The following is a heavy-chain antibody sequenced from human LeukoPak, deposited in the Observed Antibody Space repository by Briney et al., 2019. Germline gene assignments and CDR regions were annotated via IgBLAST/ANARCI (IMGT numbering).Heavy chain of an antibody. V-gene: IGHV3-30-3*01. J-gene: IGHJ4*02. D-gene: IGHD6-13*01. CDR2: ISFDGSNQ. CDR3: ARDGGAALPDY. Sequence: GSLRLSCAASGFTLSDHYMDWVRQAPGKGLEWVAVISFDGSNQYYADSVKGRFTISRDNSKNTLYLQVTSLRAEDTAVYYCARDGGAALPDYWGQGTLVTVSS. CDR1: GFTLSDHY.